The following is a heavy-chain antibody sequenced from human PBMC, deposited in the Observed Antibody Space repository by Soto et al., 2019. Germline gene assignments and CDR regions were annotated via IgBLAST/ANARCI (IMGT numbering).Heavy chain of an antibody. D-gene: IGHD6-13*01. CDR2: IYYSGST. J-gene: IGHJ5*02. V-gene: IGHV4-39*01. CDR1: GGSISSSSYY. CDR3: ARSFFEYSSSLDP. Sequence: QLQLQESGPGLVKPSETLSLTCTVSGGSISSSSYYWGWIRQPPGKGLEWIGSIYYSGSTYYNPSLKSRVTISVDTSKNQFSLKLSSVTAADTAVYYCARSFFEYSSSLDPWGQGTLVTVSS.